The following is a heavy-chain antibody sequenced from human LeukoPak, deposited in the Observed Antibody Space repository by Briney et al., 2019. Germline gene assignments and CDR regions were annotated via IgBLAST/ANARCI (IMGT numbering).Heavy chain of an antibody. D-gene: IGHD5-18*01. J-gene: IGHJ6*02. V-gene: IGHV3-49*04. CDR2: VRSKNYRGTA. CDR1: ELSFADHA. Sequence: PERSLRLSFIATELSFADHATSWVRQDPGMWLQWVAFVRSKNYRGTAEYAASVRGRFTISRDDSMSIAYLQMNSLETEDTAVYCARGPIDLWLYYGMDVWGQGTTVIVSS. CDR3: RGPIDLWLYYGMDV.